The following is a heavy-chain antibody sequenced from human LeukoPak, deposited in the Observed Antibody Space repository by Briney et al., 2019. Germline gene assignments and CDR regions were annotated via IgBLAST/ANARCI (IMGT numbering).Heavy chain of an antibody. V-gene: IGHV4-31*03. CDR3: ARSKSLTAWFGELFDP. J-gene: IGHJ5*02. CDR2: IYYSGST. Sequence: SETLSLTCTVSGGSISSGGYYWSWIRQHPGKGLEWIGYIYYSGSTYYNPSLKSRVTISVDTSKNQFSLKLSSVTAADTAVYYCARSKSLTAWFGELFDPWGQGTLVTVSS. D-gene: IGHD3-10*01. CDR1: GGSISSGGYY.